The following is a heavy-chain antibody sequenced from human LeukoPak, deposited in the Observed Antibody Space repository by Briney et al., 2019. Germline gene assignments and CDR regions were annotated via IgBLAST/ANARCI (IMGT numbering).Heavy chain of an antibody. V-gene: IGHV3-33*01. CDR1: GFSFRSHG. Sequence: GGSLRLSCAASGFSFRSHGMHWVRQAPGKGLEWVAVIWYDGSNKYYADSVKGRFTISRDNSKNTLYLQMNSLRAEDTAVYYCARDRGFWFDPWGQGTLVTVSS. J-gene: IGHJ5*02. D-gene: IGHD3-10*01. CDR2: IWYDGSNK. CDR3: ARDRGFWFDP.